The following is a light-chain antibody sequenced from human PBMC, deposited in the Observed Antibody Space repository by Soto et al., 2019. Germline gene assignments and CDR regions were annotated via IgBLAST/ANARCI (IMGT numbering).Light chain of an antibody. J-gene: IGKJ5*01. Sequence: ELVMTQSPVTLYVSPGEGATPSCRASQSVRTKLAWYQQKAGQAPRLLIYDVSNRATGIPARFSGSGSGTDFTLTISSLEPGDFAVYYCQQRNDWQVTFGQGTRLEIK. CDR1: QSVRTK. V-gene: IGKV3-11*01. CDR2: DVS. CDR3: QQRNDWQVT.